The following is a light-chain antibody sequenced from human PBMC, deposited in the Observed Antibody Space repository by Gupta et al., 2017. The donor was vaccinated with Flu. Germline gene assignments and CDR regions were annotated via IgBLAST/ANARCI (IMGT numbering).Light chain of an antibody. CDR2: EVT. J-gene: IGLJ2*01. CDR3: SSYSTTSRVI. Sequence: QSALTQPASVSGSPGQSITISCTGTSTDVGDYDYVSWYQQYPGKAPKLMIYEVTNRPSGVSPRCSGSKSGNTASLTISGLRAEDEADYYCSSYSTTSRVIFGGGTKLTV. CDR1: STDVGDYDY. V-gene: IGLV2-14*01.